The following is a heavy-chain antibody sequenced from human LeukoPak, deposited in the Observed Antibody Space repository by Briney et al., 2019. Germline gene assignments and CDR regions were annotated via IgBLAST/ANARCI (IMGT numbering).Heavy chain of an antibody. V-gene: IGHV3-23*01. CDR1: GFTFSSYE. J-gene: IGHJ4*02. CDR3: AKIRDYGDYVRY. D-gene: IGHD4-17*01. Sequence: GGSLRLSCAASGFTFSSYEMNWVRQAPGKGLEWVSAISGSGGSTYYADSVKGRFTISRDNSKNTLYLQMNSLRAEDTAVYYCAKIRDYGDYVRYWGQGTLVTVSS. CDR2: ISGSGGST.